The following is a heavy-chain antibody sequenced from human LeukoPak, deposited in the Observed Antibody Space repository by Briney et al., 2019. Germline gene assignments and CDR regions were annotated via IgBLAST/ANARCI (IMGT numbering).Heavy chain of an antibody. D-gene: IGHD2-21*02. Sequence: GGSLRLSCAASGFTFDDYAMHWVRHAPGKGLEWVSGISWNSGSIGYADSVKGRFTISRDNAKNSLYLQMNSLRAEDTALCYCARVVTAIRHFDYWGQGTLVTVSS. CDR2: ISWNSGSI. J-gene: IGHJ4*02. V-gene: IGHV3-9*01. CDR3: ARVVTAIRHFDY. CDR1: GFTFDDYA.